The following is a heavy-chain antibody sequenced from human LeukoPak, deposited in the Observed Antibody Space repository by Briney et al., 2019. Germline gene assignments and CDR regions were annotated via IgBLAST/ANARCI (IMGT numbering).Heavy chain of an antibody. V-gene: IGHV3-33*01. D-gene: IGHD4-23*01. CDR3: ARYVGGGNSGGFDY. J-gene: IGHJ4*02. CDR1: GFTFNSYD. Sequence: GGSLRLFCAASGFTFNSYDMHWIRQAPGKGLEWVALIWYDGSNKYYPDSVKGRFTISRDNSKNTLYLQMNSLRAEDTAVYYCARYVGGGNSGGFDYWGQGTLVIVSS. CDR2: IWYDGSNK.